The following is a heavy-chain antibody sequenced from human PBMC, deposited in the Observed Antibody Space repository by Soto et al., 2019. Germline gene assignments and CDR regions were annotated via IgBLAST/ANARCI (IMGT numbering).Heavy chain of an antibody. J-gene: IGHJ5*02. CDR2: IYLGGST. V-gene: IGHV4-38-2*01. CDR1: GYSISSGYY. D-gene: IGHD3-22*01. CDR3: ARVGPWVPYYYDSSPYTFENWFDP. Sequence: SETLSLTCAVSGYSISSGYYFGWLRQPPGKGLEWIGSIYLGGSTYYNQSLNSRVTLSIDMTNNHVSLILNSVTAADTAVYYCARVGPWVPYYYDSSPYTFENWFDPWGQGTLVPVS.